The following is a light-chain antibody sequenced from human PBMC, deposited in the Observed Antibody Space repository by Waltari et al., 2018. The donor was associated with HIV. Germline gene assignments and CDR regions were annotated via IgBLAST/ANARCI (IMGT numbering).Light chain of an antibody. CDR3: AAWDDILSGLV. V-gene: IGLV1-47*01. CDR1: NSHIGTHS. Sequence: QSVLTQPPSASGTPGQRVTISCSGSNSHIGTHSVYWYQHLPGTTPKLLIYRNGQRPSGVPDRFSGSKSGTSASLAISGLRSEDEAAYYCAAWDDILSGLVFGGGTKLTVL. CDR2: RNG. J-gene: IGLJ3*02.